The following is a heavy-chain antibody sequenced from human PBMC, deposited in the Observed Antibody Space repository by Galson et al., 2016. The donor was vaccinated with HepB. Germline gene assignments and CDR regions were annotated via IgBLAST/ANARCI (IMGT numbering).Heavy chain of an antibody. J-gene: IGHJ4*02. V-gene: IGHV5-10-1*01. Sequence: QSGAEVKEPGESLRISCKGSGYSFTTNWINWVRQMPGKGLEWMGKIDPRDSYTNYSPSFQGHVTITADKSTVTAYLHWNSLKASDTAMYYCASPQLNYEFSPFDYGGQGTLVSVSS. CDR1: GYSFTTNW. D-gene: IGHD3-3*01. CDR2: IDPRDSYT. CDR3: ASPQLNYEFSPFDY.